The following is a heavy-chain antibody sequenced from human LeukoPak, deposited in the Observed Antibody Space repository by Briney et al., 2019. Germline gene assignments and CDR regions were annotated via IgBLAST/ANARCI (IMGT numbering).Heavy chain of an antibody. CDR2: IRGSGNNA. Sequence: QPGGSLRVSCVASGFPFSSYDMSWVRQAPGKRLEWLSVIRGSGNNAYYAGSVKGRFTVSRDNAKNTLYLQMNSLRAEDAALYYCAKPVLTAINFFDCWGQGALVTVSS. J-gene: IGHJ4*02. D-gene: IGHD2-21*02. V-gene: IGHV3-23*01. CDR1: GFPFSSYD. CDR3: AKPVLTAINFFDC.